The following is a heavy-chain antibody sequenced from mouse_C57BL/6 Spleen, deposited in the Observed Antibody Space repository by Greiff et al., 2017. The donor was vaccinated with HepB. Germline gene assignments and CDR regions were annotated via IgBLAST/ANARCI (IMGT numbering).Heavy chain of an antibody. J-gene: IGHJ3*01. Sequence: DVHLVESGGGLVQPGGSLKLSCAASGFTFSDYYMYWVRQTPEKRLEWVAYISNGGGSTYYPDTVKGRFTISRDNAKNTLYLQMSRLKSEDTAMYYCAVHDYDAWFAYWGQGTLVTVSA. D-gene: IGHD2-4*01. CDR1: GFTFSDYY. CDR3: AVHDYDAWFAY. V-gene: IGHV5-12*01. CDR2: ISNGGGST.